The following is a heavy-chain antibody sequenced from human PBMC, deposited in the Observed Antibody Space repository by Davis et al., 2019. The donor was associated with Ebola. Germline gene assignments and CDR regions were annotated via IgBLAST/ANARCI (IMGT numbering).Heavy chain of an antibody. D-gene: IGHD3-16*01. V-gene: IGHV3-53*01. CDR1: GFAVRNTH. J-gene: IGHJ1*01. CDR3: LQDMIEEGLSSPHPDFQN. CDR2: IYGGDT. Sequence: GGSLRLSCDVSGFAVRNTHMSWVRQAPGKGLEWVSGIYGGDTHYADSVKGRFTISRDNSKDTLNLHLNSLRAEDTAVYYCLQDMIEEGLSSPHPDFQNWGQGTLVTVSS.